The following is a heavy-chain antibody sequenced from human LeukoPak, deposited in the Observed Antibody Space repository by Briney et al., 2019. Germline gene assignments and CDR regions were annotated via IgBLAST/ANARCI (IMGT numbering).Heavy chain of an antibody. Sequence: SETLSLTCSVSGGSIRSTTYCWGWIRQPPGKGLAWIGSIYYSGNTYYSPSLMSRVTISVDTSKNQFSLILRSVTAADTAVYYCARAPHFFDTSGSRYFFDYWGQGALVTVSS. V-gene: IGHV4-39*07. CDR3: ARAPHFFDTSGSRYFFDY. J-gene: IGHJ4*02. CDR1: GGSIRSTTYC. CDR2: IYYSGNT. D-gene: IGHD3-22*01.